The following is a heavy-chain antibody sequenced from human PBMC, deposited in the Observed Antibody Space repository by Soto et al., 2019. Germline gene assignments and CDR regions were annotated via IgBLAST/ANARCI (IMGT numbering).Heavy chain of an antibody. CDR3: AGEQWYRPSPYGPVDL. V-gene: IGHV3-9*01. J-gene: IGHJ2*01. CDR2: ITWNSGII. CDR1: GFTFDDYA. Sequence: EVQLVESGGGLVQPGRSLRLSCAASGFTFDDYAMHWVRQPPGKGLEWVSGITWNSGIIGYADSVKGRFTISRDNAKNYLYLRMRGLRRVDPALYYCAGEQWYRPSPYGPVDLWGRGTLLTVSS. D-gene: IGHD6-19*01.